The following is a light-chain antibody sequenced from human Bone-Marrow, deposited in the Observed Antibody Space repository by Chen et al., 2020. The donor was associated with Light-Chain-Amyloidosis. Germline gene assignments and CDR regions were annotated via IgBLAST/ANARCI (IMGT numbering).Light chain of an antibody. CDR1: SNDDNDYLY. CDR3: ASQVRGYNVI. V-gene: IGLV2-8*01. Sequence: QSALTQPPSASGSPGQSVTISCTGTSNDDNDYLYVSWFQQYPGRAPKLIIYEVNVRPSGVPARFSGSKPGNRASLTVSGLQPEDEADYFWASQVRGYNVIFGGGTKLTVL. CDR2: EVN. J-gene: IGLJ2*01.